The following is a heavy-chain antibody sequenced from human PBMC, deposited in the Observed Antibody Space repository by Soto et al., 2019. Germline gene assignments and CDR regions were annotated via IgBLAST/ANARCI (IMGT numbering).Heavy chain of an antibody. CDR3: ARAPYYDSSGYYNWFDP. Sequence: SETLSLTCAVYGGSFIGYYCIFIRHPPFKWLEWIVEINHSGSTNYNPSLKSRVTISVDTSKNQFSLKLSSVTAADTAVYYCARAPYYDSSGYYNWFDPWGQGTLVTVSS. J-gene: IGHJ5*02. V-gene: IGHV4-34*01. D-gene: IGHD3-22*01. CDR1: GGSFIGYY. CDR2: INHSGST.